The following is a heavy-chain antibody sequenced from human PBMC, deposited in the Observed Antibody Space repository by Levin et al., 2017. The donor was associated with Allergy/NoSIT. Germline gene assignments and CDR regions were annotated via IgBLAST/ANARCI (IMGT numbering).Heavy chain of an antibody. CDR3: TRRPPGSYSDY. V-gene: IGHV4-39*01. J-gene: IGHJ4*02. Sequence: SETLSLTCTVSGGSISGESWGWIRQPPGKGLEWIASIDYRGTTYYNPSLNSRVTISVDTSKKQFSLKLRSVTAADTAVYYCTRRPPGSYSDYWGQGTLVTVSS. CDR2: IDYRGTT. CDR1: GGSISGES. D-gene: IGHD1-26*01.